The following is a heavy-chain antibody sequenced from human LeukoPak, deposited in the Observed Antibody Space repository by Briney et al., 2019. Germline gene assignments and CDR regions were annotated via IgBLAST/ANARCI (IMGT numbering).Heavy chain of an antibody. J-gene: IGHJ4*02. CDR2: IYYSGST. D-gene: IGHD1-26*01. Sequence: PSETLSLTCTVSGGSISSGGYYWSWIRQHPGKGLEWIGYIYYSGSTNYNPSLKSRVTISVDTSKNQFSLKLSSVTAADTAVYYCARTSGSYSLSFDYWGQGTLVTVSS. CDR3: ARTSGSYSLSFDY. CDR1: GGSISSGGYY. V-gene: IGHV4-61*08.